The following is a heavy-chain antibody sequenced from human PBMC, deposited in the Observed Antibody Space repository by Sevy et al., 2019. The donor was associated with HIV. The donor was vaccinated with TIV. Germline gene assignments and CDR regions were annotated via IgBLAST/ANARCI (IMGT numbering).Heavy chain of an antibody. V-gene: IGHV3-30-3*01. Sequence: GGSLRLSCAASGFTFSSYAMHWVRQAPGKGLGWVAVISYDGSNKYYADSVKGRFTISRDNSKNTLYLQMNSLRAEDTAVYYCARDTGIVGATTGGDAFDIWGQGTMVTVSS. J-gene: IGHJ3*02. CDR2: ISYDGSNK. D-gene: IGHD1-26*01. CDR3: ARDTGIVGATTGGDAFDI. CDR1: GFTFSSYA.